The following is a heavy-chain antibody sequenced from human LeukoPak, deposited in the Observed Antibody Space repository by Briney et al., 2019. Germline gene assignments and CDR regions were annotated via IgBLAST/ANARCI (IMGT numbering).Heavy chain of an antibody. J-gene: IGHJ4*02. V-gene: IGHV3-64D*09. D-gene: IGHD3-10*01. CDR1: GFTFSSHA. Sequence: GGPLRLSCAASGFTFSSHAMHWVRQAPGKGLEYVSVISSNGGSSYYADSVKGRFTISRDNAKNTLLLQMSSLRAEDTAVYYCVKTGSGSYYDDWGQGTLVTVSS. CDR2: ISSNGGSS. CDR3: VKTGSGSYYDD.